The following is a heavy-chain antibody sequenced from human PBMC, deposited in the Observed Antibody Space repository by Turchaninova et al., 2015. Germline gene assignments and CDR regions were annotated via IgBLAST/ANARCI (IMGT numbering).Heavy chain of an antibody. J-gene: IGHJ4*02. CDR1: GFSGSDHY. D-gene: IGHD2/OR15-2a*01. V-gene: IGHV3-11*04. CDR2: ITSSCDNA. Sequence: QVPLVESGGDLVKPGGSLRISCAAAGFSGSDHYMSWFRQAPGKWLEWVSRITSSCDNAYYADAVNGRFTMSRDNAKNTLFLQMHSLTVEDTAVYYCARDPDTSNKVDYWGQGTLVTVSS. CDR3: ARDPDTSNKVDY.